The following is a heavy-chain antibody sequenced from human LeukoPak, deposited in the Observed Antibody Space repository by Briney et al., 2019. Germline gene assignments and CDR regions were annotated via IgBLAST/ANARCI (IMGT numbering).Heavy chain of an antibody. V-gene: IGHV3-7*01. CDR3: ARLRFLEWLLFGENYYYMDV. Sequence: GGSLRLSCAASGFTFSSYWMSWVRQDPGKGLEWVANIKQDGSEKYYVDSVKGRFTISRDNAKNSLYLQMNSLRAEDTAVYYCARLRFLEWLLFGENYYYMDVWGKGTKVTVSS. CDR2: IKQDGSEK. D-gene: IGHD3-3*01. CDR1: GFTFSSYW. J-gene: IGHJ6*03.